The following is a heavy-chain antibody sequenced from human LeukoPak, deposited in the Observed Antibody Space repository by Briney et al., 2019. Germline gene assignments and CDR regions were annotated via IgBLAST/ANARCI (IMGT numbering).Heavy chain of an antibody. CDR3: TRHSDKYCSGAGCYVYNFYGMDV. Sequence: SGGSLKLSCAASGLSFSGSAMHWVRQASGRGLEWLGRIRSKANSYVTAYAASVNGRLIISRDDSRNTAYLQMNSLQTEDTAVYYCTRHSDKYCSGAGCYVYNFYGMDVWGQGTTVTVSS. V-gene: IGHV3-73*01. CDR2: IRSKANSYVT. D-gene: IGHD2-15*01. CDR1: GLSFSGSA. J-gene: IGHJ6*02.